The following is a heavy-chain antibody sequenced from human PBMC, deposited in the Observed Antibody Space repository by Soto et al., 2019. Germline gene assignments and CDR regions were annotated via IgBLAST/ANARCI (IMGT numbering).Heavy chain of an antibody. D-gene: IGHD6-13*01. J-gene: IGHJ4*02. CDR1: GFTFSSYA. Sequence: GGSLTLSCTSSGFTFSSYAMSWARQAPGKLLVLVSFICYSGGITYYSEFLNCRFTISRDNSKNTLYLQMNSLRFEVTVVYFCAKDITAAGMVFSSDYWGQGALVTVSS. V-gene: IGHV3-23*01. CDR2: ICYSGGIT. CDR3: AKDITAAGMVFSSDY.